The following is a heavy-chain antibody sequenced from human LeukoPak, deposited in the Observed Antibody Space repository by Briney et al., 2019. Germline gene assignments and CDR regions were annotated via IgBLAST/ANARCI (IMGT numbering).Heavy chain of an antibody. CDR1: GFTFSSYA. D-gene: IGHD3-22*01. J-gene: IGHJ4*02. Sequence: PGGSLRLSCTVSGFTFSSYAMSWVRQAPGKGLEWVSAISASGGSTYYADSVKGRFTISRDNSKNTLYLQMNSLRAEDTAVYYCAKSPHYYDSSGYYNDYWGQGTLVTVSS. CDR3: AKSPHYYDSSGYYNDY. V-gene: IGHV3-23*01. CDR2: ISASGGST.